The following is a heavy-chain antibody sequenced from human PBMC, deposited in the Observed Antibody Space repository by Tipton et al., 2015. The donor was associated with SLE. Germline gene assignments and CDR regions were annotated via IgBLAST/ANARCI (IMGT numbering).Heavy chain of an antibody. CDR1: GFTFNNYW. J-gene: IGHJ4*02. CDR3: ARGTVVTSRGPLDS. Sequence: SLRLSCAASGFTFNNYWMTWVRQAPGKGLEWVANIKGDGTEKYYVDSVKGRFTISRDNAKHSLYLQMNSLRAEDTALYYCARGTVVTSRGPLDSWGQGVLVTVSS. V-gene: IGHV3-7*03. D-gene: IGHD2-21*02. CDR2: IKGDGTEK.